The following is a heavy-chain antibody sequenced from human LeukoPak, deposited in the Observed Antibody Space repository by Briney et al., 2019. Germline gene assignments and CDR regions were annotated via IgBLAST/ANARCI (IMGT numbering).Heavy chain of an antibody. V-gene: IGHV3-30*14. J-gene: IGHJ4*02. Sequence: GGSLRLSCVASGFTFSRYAMHWVRQAPGKGLEWVAVLSYDGIIKNYADSVKGRFTISRDNSKNTLYLQMNSLRAEDTAVYYCARGPSGYHNTGGQGTLVTVSS. CDR1: GFTFSRYA. CDR2: LSYDGIIK. CDR3: ARGPSGYHNT. D-gene: IGHD5-12*01.